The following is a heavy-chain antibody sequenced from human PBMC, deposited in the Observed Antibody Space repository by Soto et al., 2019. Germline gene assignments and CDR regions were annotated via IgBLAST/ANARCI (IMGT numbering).Heavy chain of an antibody. Sequence: SETLSLTCTVSGGSISSYYWSWIRQPPGKGLEWIGYFYSSGSTNYNPSLKSRVTMSVDTSKNQFSLKLSSVTAADTAVYYCARGKSLGYFVYLDPWGQGTLVTVS. J-gene: IGHJ5*02. CDR2: FYSSGST. D-gene: IGHD5-18*01. CDR3: ARGKSLGYFVYLDP. CDR1: GGSISSYY. V-gene: IGHV4-59*01.